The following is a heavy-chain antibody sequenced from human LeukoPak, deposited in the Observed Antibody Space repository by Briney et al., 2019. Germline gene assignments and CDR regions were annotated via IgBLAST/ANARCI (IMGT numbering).Heavy chain of an antibody. D-gene: IGHD6-19*01. V-gene: IGHV1-24*01. CDR1: GYTLTELS. CDR2: FDPEDGET. J-gene: IGHJ4*02. Sequence: GASVKVSCKVSGYTLTELSMHWVRQAPGKGLEGMGGFDPEDGETIYAQKFQGRVTMTEDTSTDTAYMELSSLRSEDTAVYYCATQQWLVRRFDYWGQGTLVTVSS. CDR3: ATQQWLVRRFDY.